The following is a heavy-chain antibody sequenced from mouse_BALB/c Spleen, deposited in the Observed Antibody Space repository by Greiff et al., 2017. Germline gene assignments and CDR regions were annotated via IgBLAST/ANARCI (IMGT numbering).Heavy chain of an antibody. V-gene: IGHV5-17*02. CDR3: ASLHYYAMDY. Sequence: EVMLVESGGGLVQPGGSRKLSCAASGFTFSSFGMHWVRQAPEKGLEWVAYISSGSSTIYYADTVKGRFTISRDNPKNTLFLQMTSLRSEDTAMYYCASLHYYAMDYWGQGTSVTVSS. CDR2: ISSGSSTI. CDR1: GFTFSSFG. J-gene: IGHJ4*01.